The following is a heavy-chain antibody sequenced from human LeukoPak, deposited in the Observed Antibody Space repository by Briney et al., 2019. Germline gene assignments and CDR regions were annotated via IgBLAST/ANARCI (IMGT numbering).Heavy chain of an antibody. CDR3: AKDSYGSGSYGYFDY. CDR1: GFTFSSCA. Sequence: PGGSLRLSCAASGFTFSSCAMSWVRQAPGKGLEWVSGISGSGGSTYYADSVKGRFTISRDNSKNTLFLQMNSLRAEDTAVYYCAKDSYGSGSYGYFDYWGQGTLVTVSS. D-gene: IGHD3-10*01. V-gene: IGHV3-23*01. CDR2: ISGSGGST. J-gene: IGHJ4*02.